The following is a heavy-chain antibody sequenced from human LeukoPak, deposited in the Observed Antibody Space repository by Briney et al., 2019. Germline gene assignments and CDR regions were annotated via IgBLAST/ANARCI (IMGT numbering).Heavy chain of an antibody. CDR2: INWNGGST. CDR1: GFTFDDYG. D-gene: IGHD4-11*01. CDR3: ARGPYDDSNYLRVSSFDY. Sequence: PGGSLRLSCAASGFTFDDYGMSWVRQAPGKGLEWVSGINWNGGSTGYADSVKGRFTISRDNAKNSLYLQMNSLRAEDTALYYCARGPYDDSNYLRVSSFDYWGQGTLVTVSS. J-gene: IGHJ4*02. V-gene: IGHV3-20*04.